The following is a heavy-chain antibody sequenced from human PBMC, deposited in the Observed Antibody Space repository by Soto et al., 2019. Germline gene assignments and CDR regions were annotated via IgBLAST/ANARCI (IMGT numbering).Heavy chain of an antibody. D-gene: IGHD3-10*01. J-gene: IGHJ6*02. V-gene: IGHV4-30-4*01. CDR2: IYYSGST. CDR3: ARSGYYGSGSYYYGMDV. Sequence: SETLSLTCTVSGGSISSGDYYWSWIRQPPGKGLEWIGYIYYSGSTYYNPSLKSRVTISVDTSKNQFSLKLSSVTAADTAVYYCARSGYYGSGSYYYGMDVWGQGTTVTVSS. CDR1: GGSISSGDYY.